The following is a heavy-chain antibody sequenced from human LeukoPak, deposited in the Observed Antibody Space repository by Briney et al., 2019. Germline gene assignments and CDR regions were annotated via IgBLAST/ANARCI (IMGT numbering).Heavy chain of an antibody. J-gene: IGHJ6*03. CDR2: IKQDGSEK. V-gene: IGHV3-7*01. D-gene: IGHD5-18*01. Sequence: GGSLRPSCAASGFTFSSYWMSWVRQAPGKGLEWVANIKQDGSEKYYVDSVKGRFTISRDNAKNSLYLQMNSLRAEDTAVYYCARDQMGYSYGFYYYYYYMDVWGKGTTVTVSS. CDR3: ARDQMGYSYGFYYYYYYMDV. CDR1: GFTFSSYW.